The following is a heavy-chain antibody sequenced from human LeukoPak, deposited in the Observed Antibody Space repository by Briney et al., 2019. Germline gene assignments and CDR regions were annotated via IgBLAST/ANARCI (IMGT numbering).Heavy chain of an antibody. CDR3: ARDRPTWDGDYYYGMDV. J-gene: IGHJ6*02. Sequence: PGGSLRLSCAASGFTFNSYAMHWVRQAPGKGLEWVAVISYDGDNKYYADSVKGRFTISRDNSKNTLYLQMNSLRAEDTAVYYCARDRPTWDGDYYYGMDVWGQGTTVTVSS. CDR2: ISYDGDNK. CDR1: GFTFNSYA. V-gene: IGHV3-30-3*01. D-gene: IGHD4-17*01.